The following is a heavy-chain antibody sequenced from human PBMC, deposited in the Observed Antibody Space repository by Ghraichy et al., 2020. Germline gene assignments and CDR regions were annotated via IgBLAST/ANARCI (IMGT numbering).Heavy chain of an antibody. D-gene: IGHD6-13*01. CDR1: GFTFRGYT. CDR2: ISGGGSDT. J-gene: IGHJ4*02. V-gene: IGHV3-23*01. CDR3: VKRGFLRPHSAASGPHY. Sequence: GGSLRLSCAGSGFTFRGYTMSWVRQTPGKGLEWVSTISGGGSDTYYADSVRGRFTISRDILKNTLYLQMNSLRAEDTAVYYCVKRGFLRPHSAASGPHYWGQGTLVTVSS.